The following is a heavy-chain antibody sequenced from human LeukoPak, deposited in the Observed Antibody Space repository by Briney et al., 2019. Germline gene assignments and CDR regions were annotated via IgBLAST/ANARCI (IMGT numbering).Heavy chain of an antibody. CDR3: ARDHCSANSCYEDYYNGLDV. CDR1: GYTFTAYY. Sequence: ASVKVSCKASGYTFTAYYLQWVRLAPGQGLEWMGWINPKSGGTEYAQRFQGRVTMTRDTSISTAYMELSRLRSDDTAVYYYARDHCSANSCYEDYYNGLDVWGQGTTVTVSS. V-gene: IGHV1-2*02. CDR2: INPKSGGT. J-gene: IGHJ6*02. D-gene: IGHD2-2*01.